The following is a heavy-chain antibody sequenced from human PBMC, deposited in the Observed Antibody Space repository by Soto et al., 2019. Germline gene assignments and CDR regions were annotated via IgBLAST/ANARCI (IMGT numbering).Heavy chain of an antibody. V-gene: IGHV4-31*02. Sequence: QVRLQEWGPGLVKPSQTLSLKCSVSGGSITTGGRYWSWIRQLPGKGLEWIGDIYYSGNTYYNASLKSRVTIAVEAAKNQFSLKFSSVTAADTAVYYCAQALVFTGGDGFDIWGQGRLVTVSS. J-gene: IGHJ3*02. CDR1: GGSITTGGRY. CDR3: AQALVFTGGDGFDI. CDR2: IYYSGNT. D-gene: IGHD1-1*01.